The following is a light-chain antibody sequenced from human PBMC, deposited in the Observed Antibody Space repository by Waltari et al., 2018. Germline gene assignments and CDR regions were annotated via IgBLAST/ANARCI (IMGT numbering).Light chain of an antibody. J-gene: IGLJ1*01. V-gene: IGLV2-11*01. CDR2: DVD. CDR3: CSYAGRYTFV. Sequence: QSALTQPRSVSGSPGQSVTISCTGSSSDFGGYIYVSWYHHQPGRAPKVMIYDVDKRPSGVPDRFSGSQSGKTASLTISGLQAEDEGDYYCCSYAGRYTFVFGSGTKVTVL. CDR1: SSDFGGYIY.